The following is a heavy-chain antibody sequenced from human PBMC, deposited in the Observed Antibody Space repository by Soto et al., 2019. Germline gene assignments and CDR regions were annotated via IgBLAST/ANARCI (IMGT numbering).Heavy chain of an antibody. D-gene: IGHD2-15*01. J-gene: IGHJ6*03. V-gene: IGHV3-23*01. Sequence: EVQLLESGGGLVQPGGSLRLSCAASGFTFSSYAMSWVRQDPGKGLEWVSAISGSGGSTSYADSVKGRFTISRDNSKNTLYLQMNSLRAEDTAVYYCALREMGWSGGSCYYLHYYYYYMDVWGKGTTVTVSS. CDR2: ISGSGGST. CDR3: ALREMGWSGGSCYYLHYYYYYMDV. CDR1: GFTFSSYA.